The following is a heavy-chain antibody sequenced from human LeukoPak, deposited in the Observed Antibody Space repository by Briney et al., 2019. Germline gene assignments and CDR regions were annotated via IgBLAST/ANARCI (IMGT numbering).Heavy chain of an antibody. D-gene: IGHD3-3*01. CDR3: ARGRNGTPYDFPGRHFDY. Sequence: SETLSLTCAVYGGSFSGYYWSWIRQPPGKGLEWIGEINHSGSTNYNPSLRSRVTISVDTSKNQFSLKLSSVTAADTAVYYCARGRNGTPYDFPGRHFDYWGQGTLVTVSS. J-gene: IGHJ4*02. CDR2: INHSGST. CDR1: GGSFSGYY. V-gene: IGHV4-34*01.